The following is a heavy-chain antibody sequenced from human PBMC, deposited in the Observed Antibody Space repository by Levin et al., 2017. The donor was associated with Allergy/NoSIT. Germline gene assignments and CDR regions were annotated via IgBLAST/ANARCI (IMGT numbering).Heavy chain of an antibody. CDR3: AKQEYTAMVKGPFRYFDY. D-gene: IGHD5-18*01. J-gene: IGHJ4*02. CDR1: GFTFSSYG. V-gene: IGHV3-30*18. CDR2: ISYDGSNK. Sequence: GESLKISCAASGFTFSSYGMHWVRQAPGKGLEWVAVISYDGSNKYYADSVKGRFTISRDNSKNTLYLQMNSLRAEDTAVYYCAKQEYTAMVKGPFRYFDYWGQGTLVTVSS.